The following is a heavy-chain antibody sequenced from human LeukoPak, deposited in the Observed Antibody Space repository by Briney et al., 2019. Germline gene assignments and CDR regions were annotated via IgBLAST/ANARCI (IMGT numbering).Heavy chain of an antibody. CDR1: GYSFTSYW. D-gene: IGHD2-21*02. V-gene: IGHV5-51*01. Sequence: GESQKISCKGSGYSFTSYWIAWVRHMPGKGLEWMGIIYPGDSDTRYNPSFQGQVTISADKSISAAYLQWSSLKASDTAMYYCARRLASVVTFDYWGQGTLVTVSS. CDR3: ARRLASVVTFDY. J-gene: IGHJ4*02. CDR2: IYPGDSDT.